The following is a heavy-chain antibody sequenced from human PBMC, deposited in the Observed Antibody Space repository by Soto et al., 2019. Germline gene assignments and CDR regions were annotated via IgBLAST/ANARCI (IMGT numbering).Heavy chain of an antibody. Sequence: QVQLVQSGAEVKKPGASVKVSCKSSGYTFTSYGISWVRQAPGQGLEWMGWISGYNGNTNYAQKPQSRNTMNTNTTTSTDNMEMRSHRSDGTAVYYCARDEGYKWYEGGWFDPWGQGTLVTVSS. V-gene: IGHV1-18*01. D-gene: IGHD1-1*01. CDR2: ISGYNGNT. J-gene: IGHJ5*02. CDR1: GYTFTSYG. CDR3: ARDEGYKWYEGGWFDP.